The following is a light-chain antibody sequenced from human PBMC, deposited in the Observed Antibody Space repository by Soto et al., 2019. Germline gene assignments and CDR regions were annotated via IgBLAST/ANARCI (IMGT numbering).Light chain of an antibody. CDR3: SSYSSTDTPVV. CDR2: EVT. Sequence: QSVLTQPASVSGSPGQSITISCTGTSNDIGADDFVSWYQHHPDKTPTLIIFEVTYRPTGISHRFSASKSGNTASLTISGLEAEDEAIYYCSSYSSTDTPVVFGTGTKLTVL. CDR1: SNDIGADDF. J-gene: IGLJ1*01. V-gene: IGLV2-14*01.